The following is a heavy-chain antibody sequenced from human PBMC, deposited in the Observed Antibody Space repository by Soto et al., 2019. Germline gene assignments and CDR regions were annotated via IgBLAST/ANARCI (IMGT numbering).Heavy chain of an antibody. J-gene: IGHJ5*02. CDR1: GGSISSSSYY. V-gene: IGHV4-39*01. CDR2: IYYSGST. CDR3: ARRVDFWGRTFHP. D-gene: IGHD3-3*01. Sequence: QLQLQESGPGLVKPSETLSLTCTVSGGSISSSSYYWGWIRQPPGKGLEWIGSIYYSGSTYYNPSLKSRVTISVDTSKNQFSLKLSSVTAADTAVYYCARRVDFWGRTFHPWGQGTLVTVSS.